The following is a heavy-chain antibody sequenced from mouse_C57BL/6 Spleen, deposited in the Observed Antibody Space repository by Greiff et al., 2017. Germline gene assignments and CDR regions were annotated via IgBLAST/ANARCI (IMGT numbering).Heavy chain of an antibody. J-gene: IGHJ4*01. Sequence: QVQLQQSGAELVRPGASVKLSCKASGYTFTDYYINWVKQRPGQGLEWIARIYPGSGNTYYNEKFKGKATLTAEKSSSTAYMQLSSLTSEDSAVYFCESGGTALGMDYWGQGTSVTVSS. D-gene: IGHD2-14*01. CDR3: ESGGTALGMDY. CDR1: GYTFTDYY. CDR2: IYPGSGNT. V-gene: IGHV1-76*01.